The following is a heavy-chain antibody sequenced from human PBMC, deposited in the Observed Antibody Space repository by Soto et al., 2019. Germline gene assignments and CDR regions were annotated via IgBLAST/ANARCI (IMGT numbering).Heavy chain of an antibody. V-gene: IGHV4-4*02. J-gene: IGHJ3*02. CDR2: IYHTGRT. CDR1: NASISSSNW. CDR3: VRDEAHYDILTGSSLGRAFDI. D-gene: IGHD3-9*01. Sequence: QVQLQESGPSLLKPSGTLSLTCVITNASISSSNWWSWVRQAPGKGLEWIGEIYHTGRTNYAPSLKSRVTMSIDKSNNRFSLRLTSLTAADTAVYYCVRDEAHYDILTGSSLGRAFDIWGQGTMVTVSS.